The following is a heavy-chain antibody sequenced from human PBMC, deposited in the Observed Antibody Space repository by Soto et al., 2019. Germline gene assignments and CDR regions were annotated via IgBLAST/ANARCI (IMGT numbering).Heavy chain of an antibody. J-gene: IGHJ4*02. CDR2: IIPIFGTA. V-gene: IGHV1-69*13. D-gene: IGHD3-22*01. CDR1: GGTFSSYA. Sequence: VKVSCKASGGTFSSYAISWVRQAPGQGLEWMGGIIPIFGTANYAQKFQGRVTITADESTSTAYMELSSLRSEDSAVYYCARAASHDSSGYYFGYWGQGTLVTVSS. CDR3: ARAASHDSSGYYFGY.